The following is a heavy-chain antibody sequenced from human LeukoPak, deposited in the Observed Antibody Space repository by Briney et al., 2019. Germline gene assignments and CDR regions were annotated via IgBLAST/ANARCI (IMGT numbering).Heavy chain of an antibody. Sequence: GGSLRLSCAASGFTFDDYAMHWVRQAPGKGLEWVSGISWNSGSIGYADSVKGRFTISRDNAKNSLYLQMNSLRAEDTALYYCAQELTPQTTYYYDSSGYGCWGQGTLVTVSS. V-gene: IGHV3-9*01. D-gene: IGHD3-22*01. CDR3: AQELTPQTTYYYDSSGYGC. CDR1: GFTFDDYA. J-gene: IGHJ4*02. CDR2: ISWNSGSI.